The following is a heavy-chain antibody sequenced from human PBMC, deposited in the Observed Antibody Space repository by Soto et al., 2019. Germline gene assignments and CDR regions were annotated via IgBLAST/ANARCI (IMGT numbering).Heavy chain of an antibody. CDR3: TREGS. J-gene: IGHJ4*02. V-gene: IGHV3-48*02. Sequence: EVQLVESGGGLVQPGGSLRLACAASGFIFSDYSMNWVRQFPGKGLEWIAYIDGGSSAIHYTDSVKGRFTISRDNARNSLSLQLNSLRDEDTAVYYSTREGSWGRGTQVTVSS. CDR1: GFIFSDYS. CDR2: IDGGSSAI.